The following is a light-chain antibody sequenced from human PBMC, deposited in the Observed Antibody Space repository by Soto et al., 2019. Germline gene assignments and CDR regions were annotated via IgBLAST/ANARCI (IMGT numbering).Light chain of an antibody. CDR2: AAS. J-gene: IGKJ1*01. V-gene: IGKV1-6*01. CDR3: LQDYNYPRT. Sequence: AIQMTQSPSSLSASVGDRVTITCRASQGIRNDLGWYQQKPGKAPKLLIHAASILQSGVPSRFSGSGSDTDFTLTISSLQPEDFATHYCLQDYNYPRTFGQGTKVDIK. CDR1: QGIRND.